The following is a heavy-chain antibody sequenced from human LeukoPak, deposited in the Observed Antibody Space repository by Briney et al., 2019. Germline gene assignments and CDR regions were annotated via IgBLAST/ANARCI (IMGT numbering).Heavy chain of an antibody. V-gene: IGHV4-38-2*02. J-gene: IGHJ3*02. Sequence: RSSETLSLTCTVSGYSISSGYYWGWIRQPPGKGLEWIGSIYHSGSTYYNPSLKSRVTISVDTSKNQFSLKLSSVTAADTAVYYCARHRSGYYHRGYRAFDMWGQGTMVTISS. CDR3: ARHRSGYYHRGYRAFDM. CDR2: IYHSGST. CDR1: GYSISSGYY. D-gene: IGHD3-9*01.